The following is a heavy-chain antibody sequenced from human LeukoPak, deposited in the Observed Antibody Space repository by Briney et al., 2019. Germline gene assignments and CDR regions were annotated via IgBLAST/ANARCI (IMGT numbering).Heavy chain of an antibody. CDR2: ISGSGGST. V-gene: IGHV3-23*01. CDR3: AKNSGGTCYSHLDY. CDR1: GFTFSSYG. J-gene: IGHJ4*02. D-gene: IGHD2-15*01. Sequence: GGSLRLSCAASGFTFSSYGMTWVRQAPGKGLEWVSGISGSGGSTYYEDSVKGRFTISRDNSKNTLYLQMNSLRAEDTAVYYCAKNSGGTCYSHLDYWGQGTLITVSS.